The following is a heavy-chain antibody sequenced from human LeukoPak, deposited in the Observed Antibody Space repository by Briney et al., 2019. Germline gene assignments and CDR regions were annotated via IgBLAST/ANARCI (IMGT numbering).Heavy chain of an antibody. D-gene: IGHD4-17*01. V-gene: IGHV1-18*01. Sequence: ASVKVSCKASGYTFTNYGFSWVRQAPGQGLEWMGCISTDNGNTKYVHKLQGKVTMTTDTSTSTAYMELRSLRSDDTAVYYRARDWRNYGPDYWGQGTLVTVSS. CDR1: GYTFTNYG. CDR3: ARDWRNYGPDY. J-gene: IGHJ4*02. CDR2: ISTDNGNT.